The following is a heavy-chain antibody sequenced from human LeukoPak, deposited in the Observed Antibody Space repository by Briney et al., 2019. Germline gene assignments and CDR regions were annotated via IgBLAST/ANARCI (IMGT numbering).Heavy chain of an antibody. V-gene: IGHV4-34*01. D-gene: IGHD5-18*01. CDR2: INHSGST. Sequence: PSETLSLTCAAYGGSFSGYYWSWIRQPPGKGLEWIGEINHSGSTNYNPSLKSRVTISVDTSKNQFSLKLSSVTAADTAVYYCARVGYSDAFDIWGQGTMVTVSS. CDR3: ARVGYSDAFDI. CDR1: GGSFSGYY. J-gene: IGHJ3*02.